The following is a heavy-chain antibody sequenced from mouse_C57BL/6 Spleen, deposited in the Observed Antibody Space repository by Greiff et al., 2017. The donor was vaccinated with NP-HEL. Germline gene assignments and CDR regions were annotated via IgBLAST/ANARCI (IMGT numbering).Heavy chain of an antibody. Sequence: EVKVVESGGGLVKPGGSLKLSCAASGFTFSDYGMHWVRQAPEKGLEWVAYISSGSSTIYYADTVKGRFTISRDNAKNTLFLQMTSLRSEDTAMYYCARPYYYGSSNYAMDYWGQGTSVTVSS. V-gene: IGHV5-17*01. D-gene: IGHD1-1*01. CDR2: ISSGSSTI. J-gene: IGHJ4*01. CDR3: ARPYYYGSSNYAMDY. CDR1: GFTFSDYG.